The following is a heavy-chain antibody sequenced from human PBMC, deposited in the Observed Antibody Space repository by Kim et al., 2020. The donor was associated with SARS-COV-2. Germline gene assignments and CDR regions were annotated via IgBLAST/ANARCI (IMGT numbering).Heavy chain of an antibody. CDR2: ISYDGTNK. D-gene: IGHD1-26*01. Sequence: GGSLRLSCAASGFTFSSYAMHWVRQAPGKGLEWVAVISYDGTNKYYADSVKGRFTISRDNSNNTLYLQMNSLRAEDTAVYYCAKDGRGSYYYYGMDVWGQGTTVTVSS. CDR1: GFTFSSYA. J-gene: IGHJ6*02. CDR3: AKDGRGSYYYYGMDV. V-gene: IGHV3-30*18.